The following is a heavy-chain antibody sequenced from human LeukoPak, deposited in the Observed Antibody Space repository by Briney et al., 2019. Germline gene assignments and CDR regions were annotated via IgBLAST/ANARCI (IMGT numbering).Heavy chain of an antibody. V-gene: IGHV3-21*04. J-gene: IGHJ4*02. Sequence: GGSLRLSCAASGFAFSDYSMNWVRQAPGKGLEWVSSVSSSSSYIYYADSVKGRFSISRDNAKNSWHLQMNSLRAEDTAVYYCAKENYYGSGSTPPSHFDYWGQGTLVTVSS. D-gene: IGHD3-10*01. CDR2: VSSSSSYI. CDR1: GFAFSDYS. CDR3: AKENYYGSGSTPPSHFDY.